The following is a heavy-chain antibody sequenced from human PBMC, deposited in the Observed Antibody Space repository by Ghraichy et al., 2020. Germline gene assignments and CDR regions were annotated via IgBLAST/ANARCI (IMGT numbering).Heavy chain of an antibody. CDR3: ASHAPILRYGMDV. CDR2: VDYRGST. CDR1: GGSISSHY. Sequence: SESLSLTCTVSGGSISSHYWSWIRQPPGKGLEWIGYVDYRGSTNYNPSLKSRVTISGDTSKNQFSLKLSSVTAADTAVYYCASHAPILRYGMDVWGSGTTVTVSS. V-gene: IGHV4-59*11. J-gene: IGHJ6*04.